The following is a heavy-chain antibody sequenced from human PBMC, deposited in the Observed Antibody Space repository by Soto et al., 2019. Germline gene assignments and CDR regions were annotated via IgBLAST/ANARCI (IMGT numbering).Heavy chain of an antibody. CDR3: AGGTYDSSGYYFFDY. D-gene: IGHD3-22*01. Sequence: ASVKVSCKASGYTFTSYGISWVRQAPGQGLEWMGWISAYNGNTNYAQKLQGRVTMTTDTSTSTAYMELRSLRSEDTAVYYCAGGTYDSSGYYFFDYWGQGTLVTVSS. CDR1: GYTFTSYG. CDR2: ISAYNGNT. J-gene: IGHJ4*02. V-gene: IGHV1-18*01.